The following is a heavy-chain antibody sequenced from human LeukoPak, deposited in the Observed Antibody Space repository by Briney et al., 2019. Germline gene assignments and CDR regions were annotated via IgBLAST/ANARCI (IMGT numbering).Heavy chain of an antibody. J-gene: IGHJ4*02. D-gene: IGHD3-16*01. CDR2: ISPLFGSA. CDR1: GGTFSRYT. CDR3: ARGYASDY. Sequence: AAVKDSCKASGGTFSRYTLNWVRQAPGQGLEWMGGISPLFGSAKYAQKFQGRVTITADESTSTAYMELSSLRSEDTALYYCARGYASDYWGQGTLVTVSS. V-gene: IGHV1-69*13.